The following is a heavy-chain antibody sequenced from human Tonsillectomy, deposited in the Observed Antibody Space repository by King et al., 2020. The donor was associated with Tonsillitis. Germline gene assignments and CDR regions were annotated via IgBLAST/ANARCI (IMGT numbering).Heavy chain of an antibody. CDR1: GFTFGSYW. D-gene: IGHD3-22*01. CDR3: TSVVGIHIAFDV. Sequence: VKLVESGGGLVQSGGSLRLSCAASGFTFGSYWMHWVRXAPGKGXXWXXXXXXDGGXIXXAXSVKGRXTISRXNXKXTLYLQXXXLRAEDTAVYYCTSVVGIHIAFDVWGQGTMVTVSS. V-gene: IGHV3-74*01. CDR2: XXXDGGXI. J-gene: IGHJ3*01.